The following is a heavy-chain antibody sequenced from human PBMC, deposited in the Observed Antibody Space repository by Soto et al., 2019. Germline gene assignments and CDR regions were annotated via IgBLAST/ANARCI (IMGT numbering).Heavy chain of an antibody. CDR3: ARSSGAPHQSWFAP. D-gene: IGHD1-26*01. CDR2: ISAYNGNT. V-gene: IGHV1-18*01. CDR1: GYTFTSYG. J-gene: IGHJ5*02. Sequence: ASVKVSCKASGYTFTSYGISWVRQAPGQGLEWMGWISAYNGNTNYAQKLQGRVTMTTDTSTSTAYMELRSLRSDDTAVYYCARSSGAPHQSWFAPWGQGTLVTVSS.